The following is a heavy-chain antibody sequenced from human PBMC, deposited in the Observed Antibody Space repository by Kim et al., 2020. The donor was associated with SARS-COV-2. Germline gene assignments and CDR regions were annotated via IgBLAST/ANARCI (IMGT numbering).Heavy chain of an antibody. CDR3: ARDSRSPHRYYYYYYGMDV. V-gene: IGHV4-34*01. D-gene: IGHD5-18*01. CDR1: GGSFSGYY. Sequence: SETLSLTCAVYGGSFSGYYWSWIRQPPGKGLEWIGEINHSGSTNYNPSLKSRVTISVDTSKNQFSLKLSSVTAADTAVYYCARDSRSPHRYYYYYYGMDV. J-gene: IGHJ6*01. CDR2: INHSGST.